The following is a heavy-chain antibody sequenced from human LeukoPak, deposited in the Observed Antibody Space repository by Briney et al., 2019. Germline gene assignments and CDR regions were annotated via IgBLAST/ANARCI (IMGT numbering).Heavy chain of an antibody. J-gene: IGHJ4*02. D-gene: IGHD1-26*01. V-gene: IGHV3-21*01. CDR2: IGSSSSFI. Sequence: PGGSLRLSCASSGFTFSIYSMNWVRQAPGKGLEWVSSIGSSSSFIYYADSVKGRFTISRDNAKNSLYLQMNSLRAEDTAVYYCARVRGSYFFVDYWGQGTLVTVSS. CDR3: ARVRGSYFFVDY. CDR1: GFTFSIYS.